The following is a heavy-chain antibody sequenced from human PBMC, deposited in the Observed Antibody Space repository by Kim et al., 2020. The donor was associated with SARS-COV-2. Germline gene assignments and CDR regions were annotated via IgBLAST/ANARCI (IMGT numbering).Heavy chain of an antibody. CDR3: AKYGLMDIVVVPAALRRDYYYGMDV. V-gene: IGHV3-23*01. J-gene: IGHJ6*02. D-gene: IGHD2-2*03. Sequence: GGSLRLSCAASGFTFSSYAMSWVRQAPGKGLEWVSAISGSGGSTYYADSVKGRFTISRDNSKNTLYLQMNSLRAEDTAVYYCAKYGLMDIVVVPAALRRDYYYGMDVWGQGTTVTVSS. CDR2: ISGSGGST. CDR1: GFTFSSYA.